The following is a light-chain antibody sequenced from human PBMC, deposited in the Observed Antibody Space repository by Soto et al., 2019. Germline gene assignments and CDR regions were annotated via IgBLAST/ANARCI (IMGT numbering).Light chain of an antibody. CDR1: NSDIGDYNS. CDR3: SSYTITSAPVL. J-gene: IGLJ2*01. Sequence: QSALTQPASVSGSPGQSITISCTGTNSDIGDYNSVSWYQQHPGKAPKLMIYDVSNRPSGISNRFSGSKSGNTASLTISGLQAEDEADYYCSSYTITSAPVLFGGGTKLTVL. CDR2: DVS. V-gene: IGLV2-14*01.